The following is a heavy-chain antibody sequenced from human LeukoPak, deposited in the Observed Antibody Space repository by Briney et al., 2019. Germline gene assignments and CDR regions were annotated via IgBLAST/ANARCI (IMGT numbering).Heavy chain of an antibody. CDR3: GRWGISAALDR. V-gene: IGHV3-7*01. Sequence: PGGSLRLSCAASGFMFRGYWMGWVSQAPGKGLEGVANIRQDGIDKYYVDSVRGRFTISRDNAQSSLSLQMNSLRVEDSAVYCCGRWGISAALDRWGQGTLVTVSS. D-gene: IGHD2-15*01. CDR1: GFMFRGYW. J-gene: IGHJ5*02. CDR2: IRQDGIDK.